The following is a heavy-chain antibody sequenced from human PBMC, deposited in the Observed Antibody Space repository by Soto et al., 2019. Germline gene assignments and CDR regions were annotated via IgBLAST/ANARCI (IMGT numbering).Heavy chain of an antibody. CDR1: GYSFTGYW. CDR3: ARQSYRGDGYNYYFDY. CDR2: IDPSDSYT. D-gene: IGHD1-1*01. Sequence: GESLKISCNGSGYSFTGYWISWVRQMPGKGLEWMGRIDPSDSYTNYSPSFQGHVTISADKSISTAYLQWSSLKASDTAMYYCARQSYRGDGYNYYFDYWGQGTLVTVSS. J-gene: IGHJ4*02. V-gene: IGHV5-10-1*01.